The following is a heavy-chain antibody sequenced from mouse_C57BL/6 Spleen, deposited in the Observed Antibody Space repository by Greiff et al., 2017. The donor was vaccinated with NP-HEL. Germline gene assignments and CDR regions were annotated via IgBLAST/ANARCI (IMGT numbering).Heavy chain of an antibody. CDR3: ARGVYDGYYDFDY. J-gene: IGHJ2*01. CDR1: GYTFTSYW. Sequence: VQLQQPGAELVKPGASVKLSCKASGYTFTSYWMHWVKQRPGRGLEWIGRIDPNSGSTNYNEKFKSKATLTVDKSSSTAYMQLSSLTSEDSAVYYCARGVYDGYYDFDYWGQGTTLTVSS. D-gene: IGHD2-3*01. V-gene: IGHV1-62-3*01. CDR2: IDPNSGST.